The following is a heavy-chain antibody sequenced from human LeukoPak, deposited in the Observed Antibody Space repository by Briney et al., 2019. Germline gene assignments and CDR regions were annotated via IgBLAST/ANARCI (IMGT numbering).Heavy chain of an antibody. V-gene: IGHV4-4*07. CDR3: ARNRRSNWESLSFIDY. CDR1: GGSISSYY. J-gene: IGHJ4*02. D-gene: IGHD7-27*01. Sequence: SETLSLTCTVSGGSISSYYWSWIRQPAGKGLEWIGRIYTSGSTNYNPSLKSRVTMSLDTSKNQFSLKLNSVTAADTAIYYCARNRRSNWESLSFIDYWGQGTLVTVSS. CDR2: IYTSGST.